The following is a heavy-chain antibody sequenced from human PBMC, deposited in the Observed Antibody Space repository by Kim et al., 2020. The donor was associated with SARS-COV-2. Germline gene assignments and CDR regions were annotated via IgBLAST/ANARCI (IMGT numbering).Heavy chain of an antibody. D-gene: IGHD3-9*01. CDR1: GFTFSSYG. V-gene: IGHV3-33*08. Sequence: GGSLRLSCAASGFTFSSYGMHWVRQAPGKGLEWVAVIWYDGSNKYYADSVKGRFTISRDNSKNTLYLQMNSLRAEDTAVYYCARDYDILTGYYFDYWGQGTRDTLSS. CDR3: ARDYDILTGYYFDY. CDR2: IWYDGSNK. J-gene: IGHJ4*02.